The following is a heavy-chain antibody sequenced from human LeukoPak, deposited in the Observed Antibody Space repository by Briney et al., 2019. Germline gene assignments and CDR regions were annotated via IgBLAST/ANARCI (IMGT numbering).Heavy chain of an antibody. D-gene: IGHD3-10*01. Sequence: GESLKISCKGSGYSFTSYWIGWVRQMPGKGLEWMGIIYPGDSDTRYSPSFQGQVTISADKSISTAYLQWSSLKASDTAMYYCARPGASWFGEYYFDYWGQGTLVTVSS. CDR1: GYSFTSYW. J-gene: IGHJ4*02. V-gene: IGHV5-51*01. CDR2: IYPGDSDT. CDR3: ARPGASWFGEYYFDY.